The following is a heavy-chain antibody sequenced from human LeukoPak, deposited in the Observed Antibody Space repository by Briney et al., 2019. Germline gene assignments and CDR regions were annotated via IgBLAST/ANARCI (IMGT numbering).Heavy chain of an antibody. Sequence: PSETLSLTCAVYGGSFSGHYCRWIRQPPGKGLEWIGEISHSGSTDYNPSLKSRVTISVDTSKNQFSLKVSSVTAADTAVYYCARGPPYSSSWYGYWGQGTLVTVSS. CDR1: GGSFSGHY. V-gene: IGHV4-34*01. CDR3: ARGPPYSSSWYGY. D-gene: IGHD6-13*01. J-gene: IGHJ4*02. CDR2: ISHSGST.